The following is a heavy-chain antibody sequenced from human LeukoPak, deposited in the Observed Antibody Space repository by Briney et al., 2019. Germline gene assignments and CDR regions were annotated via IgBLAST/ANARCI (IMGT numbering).Heavy chain of an antibody. CDR3: ARDSDGTMPTFGP. CDR2: INHSGST. Sequence: PSETLSLTCAVYGGSFSGYYWSWIRQPPGKGLEWIGEINHSGSTNYNPSLKSRVTISVDTSKNQFSLKLSSVTAADTAVYYCARDSDGTMPTFGPWGQGTLVTVSS. V-gene: IGHV4-34*01. D-gene: IGHD2-2*01. CDR1: GGSFSGYY. J-gene: IGHJ5*02.